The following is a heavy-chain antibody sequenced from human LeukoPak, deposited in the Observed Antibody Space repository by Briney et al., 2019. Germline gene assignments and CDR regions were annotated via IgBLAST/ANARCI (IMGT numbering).Heavy chain of an antibody. CDR1: GFTFSSYS. D-gene: IGHD3-10*01. V-gene: IGHV3-21*01. J-gene: IGHJ4*02. CDR2: ISSSSSYI. Sequence: PGGSLRLSCAASGFTFSSYSMNWVRQAPGKGLEWVSSISSSSSYIYYADSVKGRFTISRDNAKNSLYLQMNSLRAEDTAVYYCARDGYGSSTYFDYWGQGTLVTVSS. CDR3: ARDGYGSSTYFDY.